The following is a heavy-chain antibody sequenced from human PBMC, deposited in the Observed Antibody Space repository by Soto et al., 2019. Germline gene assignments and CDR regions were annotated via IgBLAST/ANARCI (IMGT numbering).Heavy chain of an antibody. V-gene: IGHV5-51*01. CDR3: ARHGRYGSGGSCYSGYYYYYYGMDV. D-gene: IGHD2-15*01. CDR1: GYSFTSYW. Sequence: GESLKISCKGSGYSFTSYWIGWVRQMPGKGLEWMGIIYPGDSDTRYSPSFQGQVTISADKSISTAYLQWSSLKASDTAMYYCARHGRYGSGGSCYSGYYYYYYGMDVWGQGTTVTVSS. CDR2: IYPGDSDT. J-gene: IGHJ6*02.